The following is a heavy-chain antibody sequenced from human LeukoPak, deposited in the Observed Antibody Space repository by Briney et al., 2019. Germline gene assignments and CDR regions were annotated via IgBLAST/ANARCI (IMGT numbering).Heavy chain of an antibody. CDR3: ASRGYSYGEPFDY. V-gene: IGHV1-2*02. Sequence: ASVKVSCKASGYIFTDYYMHWVRQAPGQGLEWMGWINPNSGGTNYAQKFQGRVTMTRDTSISTAYMELSRLRSDDTAVYYCASRGYSYGEPFDYWGQGTLVTVSS. J-gene: IGHJ4*02. D-gene: IGHD5-18*01. CDR2: INPNSGGT. CDR1: GYIFTDYY.